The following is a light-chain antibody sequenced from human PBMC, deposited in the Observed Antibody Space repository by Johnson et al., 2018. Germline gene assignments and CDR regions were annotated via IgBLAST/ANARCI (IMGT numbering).Light chain of an antibody. CDR2: ENN. J-gene: IGLJ1*01. Sequence: QSVLTQPPSVSAAPGQKVTISCSGSSSNIGNNYVSWYQQLPGTAPKLLIYENNKRPSGIPDRFSGSKSGTSATLGITGLQTGDEADYYCGTWDSRLSAGNVFGTGTQVTVL. CDR3: GTWDSRLSAGNV. V-gene: IGLV1-51*02. CDR1: SSNIGNNY.